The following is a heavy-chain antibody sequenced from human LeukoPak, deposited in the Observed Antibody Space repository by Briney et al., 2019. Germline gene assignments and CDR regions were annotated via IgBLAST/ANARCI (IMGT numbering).Heavy chain of an antibody. CDR1: GYSISRGYY. CDR3: ASGYCSSTSCPTN. J-gene: IGHJ4*02. CDR2: IYHSGST. V-gene: IGHV4-38-2*01. D-gene: IGHD2-2*03. Sequence: PSETLSLTCAVSGYSISRGYYWGWIRPPPGKGLEWIGRIYHSGSTYYNPSLKSRVTISVDTSKHQFSLKLSSVTAADTAVYYCASGYCSSTSCPTNWGQGTLVTVSS.